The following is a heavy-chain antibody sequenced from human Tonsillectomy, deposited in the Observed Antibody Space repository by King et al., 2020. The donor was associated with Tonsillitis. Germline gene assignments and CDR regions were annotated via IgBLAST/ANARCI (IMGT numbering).Heavy chain of an antibody. CDR2: IKRKSDSGTT. V-gene: IGHV3-15*01. CDR3: TTDILSGRPIPVAATKDYDY. Sequence: QLVQSGGGLVKPGGSLRLSCAASGFTFSNAWMIWVRQAPGKGLEWVGRIKRKSDSGTTDYAAPVKGRFTISRDDSKNTLYLQMNSLKTEDTAVYYCTTDILSGRPIPVAATKDYDYWGQGTLFTVSS. D-gene: IGHD6-19*01. J-gene: IGHJ4*02. CDR1: GFTFSNAW.